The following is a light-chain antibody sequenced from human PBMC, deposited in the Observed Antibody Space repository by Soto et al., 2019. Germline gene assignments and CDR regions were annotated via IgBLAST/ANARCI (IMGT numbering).Light chain of an antibody. CDR3: GTWDSGLSAV. J-gene: IGLJ2*01. CDR2: DNN. Sequence: QSVLTQPPSVSAAPGQTVTISCSGSSSNIGSNYVSWYQHLPGTAPKLLIYDNNKRPSGIPDRFSGSQSGTSATRGITGLQTGDEADYYCGTWDSGLSAVFGGGTKVTVL. V-gene: IGLV1-51*01. CDR1: SSNIGSNY.